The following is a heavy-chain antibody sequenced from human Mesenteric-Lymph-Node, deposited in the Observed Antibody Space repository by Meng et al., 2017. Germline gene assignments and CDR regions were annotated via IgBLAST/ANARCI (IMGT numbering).Heavy chain of an antibody. Sequence: QVQLQQWGAGLLKPSETLSHTCAVYGGSFSNYYWSWIRQPPGKGLEWIGEINHSGSTKYNPSLKSRVTISVDTSKNQFSLNLNSVTAADTAVYYCARGGSVPMVLSYWGQGTLVTVSS. CDR1: GGSFSNYY. CDR2: INHSGST. V-gene: IGHV4-34*02. D-gene: IGHD3-10*01. J-gene: IGHJ4*02. CDR3: ARGGSVPMVLSY.